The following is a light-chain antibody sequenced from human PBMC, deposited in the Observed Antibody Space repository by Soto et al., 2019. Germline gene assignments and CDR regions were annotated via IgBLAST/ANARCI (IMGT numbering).Light chain of an antibody. CDR3: SSYAGSNKDV. Sequence: QSVLTQPPSASGSPGQSVTISCTGTSSDVGGYKYVSWYQRHPGKAPKLMIYEVTKRPSGVPDRFSGSKSGNTAALTVSGLQAEDEAYYYCSSYAGSNKDVFGAGTKLTVL. J-gene: IGLJ1*01. V-gene: IGLV2-8*01. CDR1: SSDVGGYKY. CDR2: EVT.